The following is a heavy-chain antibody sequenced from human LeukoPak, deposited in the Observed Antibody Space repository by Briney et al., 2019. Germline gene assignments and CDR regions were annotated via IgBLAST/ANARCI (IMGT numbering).Heavy chain of an antibody. J-gene: IGHJ4*02. CDR1: GFTFSSYW. CDR2: ISYDGSNK. Sequence: GRSLRLSCAASGFTFSSYWMSWVRQAPGKGLEWVAVISYDGSNKYYADSVKGRFTISRDNSKNTLYLQMNSLRAEDTAVYYCARADSSGSRGRFDYWGQGTLVTVSS. V-gene: IGHV3-30*03. CDR3: ARADSSGSRGRFDY. D-gene: IGHD3-22*01.